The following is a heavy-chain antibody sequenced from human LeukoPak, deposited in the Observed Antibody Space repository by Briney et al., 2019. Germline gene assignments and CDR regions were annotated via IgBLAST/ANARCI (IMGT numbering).Heavy chain of an antibody. V-gene: IGHV3-23*01. J-gene: IGHJ6*03. CDR1: GFTFSSYA. CDR3: ARGECFGSRCYSSNPTWYFYYMDV. Sequence: GGSLRLSCAASGFTFSSYAMSWVRQAPGKGLEWVSAISGSGGSTYYADFVKGRFTISRDNSKNTLYLQMNSLRAEDTAVYYCARGECFGSRCYSSNPTWYFYYMDVWGKGTTVTVSS. D-gene: IGHD2-15*01. CDR2: ISGSGGST.